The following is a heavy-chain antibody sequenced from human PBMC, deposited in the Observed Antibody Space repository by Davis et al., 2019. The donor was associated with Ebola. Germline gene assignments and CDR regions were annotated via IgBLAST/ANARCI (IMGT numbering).Heavy chain of an antibody. D-gene: IGHD2-21*01. CDR3: ARRGVIYCGGDCHGGFGYWYYYYMDV. CDR2: INPSGGST. Sequence: ASVQVSCKASGYTFTSYYMHWVRQAPGQGLEWMGIINPSGGSTSYAQKFQGRVTMTRDKSPSTVYMELSSLRSEDTAVYYCARRGVIYCGGDCHGGFGYWYYYYMDVWGKGTTVTVSS. CDR1: GYTFTSYY. V-gene: IGHV1-46*01. J-gene: IGHJ6*03.